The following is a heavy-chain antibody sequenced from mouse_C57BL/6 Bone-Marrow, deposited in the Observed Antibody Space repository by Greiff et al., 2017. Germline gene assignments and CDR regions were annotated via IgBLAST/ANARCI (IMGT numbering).Heavy chain of an antibody. Sequence: EVQLQQSGPELVKPGASVKMSCKASGYTFTDYNMHWVKQSHGKSLEWIGYINPNNGGTSYNQKFKGKATLTVNKSSSTAYMELRSLTSEDSAVYYCARRGASTMVTTRYFDVWGTGTTVTVSS. V-gene: IGHV1-22*01. CDR3: ARRGASTMVTTRYFDV. CDR2: INPNNGGT. D-gene: IGHD2-2*01. CDR1: GYTFTDYN. J-gene: IGHJ1*03.